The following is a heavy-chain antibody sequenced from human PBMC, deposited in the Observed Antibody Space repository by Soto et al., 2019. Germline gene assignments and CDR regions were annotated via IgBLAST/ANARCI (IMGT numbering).Heavy chain of an antibody. CDR2: ISAHNGNT. CDR1: GYAFTTYG. Sequence: QVHLVQSGAEVKKPGASVKVSCKGSGYAFTTYGITWVRQAPVQGLAWMGWISAHNGNTNYAQKLQGRVTVTRDTSTSTAYMDLRSLRSDDTAVYYCARGRYGDYWGQGALVTVSS. CDR3: ARGRYGDY. J-gene: IGHJ4*02. D-gene: IGHD1-1*01. V-gene: IGHV1-18*01.